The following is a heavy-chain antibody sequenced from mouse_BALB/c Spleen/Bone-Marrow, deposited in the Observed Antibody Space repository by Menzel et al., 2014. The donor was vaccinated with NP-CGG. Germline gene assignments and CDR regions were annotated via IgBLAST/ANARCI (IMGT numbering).Heavy chain of an antibody. D-gene: IGHD2-4*01. V-gene: IGHV5-6-5*01. CDR2: ISSGGST. CDR1: GFTFSSYA. J-gene: IGHJ2*01. CDR3: ARDDYDDQYYFDY. Sequence: EVMLVESGGGLVKPGGSLKLSCAASGFTFSSYAMSWVRQTPEKRLEWVASISSGGSTYYPGSVKGRFTISRDNARNILYLQMSSLRSEDTAMYYCARDDYDDQYYFDYWCQGTTLTVSS.